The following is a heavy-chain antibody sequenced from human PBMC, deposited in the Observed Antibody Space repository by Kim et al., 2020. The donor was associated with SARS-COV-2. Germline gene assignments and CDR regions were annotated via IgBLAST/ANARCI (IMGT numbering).Heavy chain of an antibody. V-gene: IGHV3-23*01. CDR3: XXREGXXSGXXXY. CDR2: XXGSGGTT. CDR1: GFTFSSYG. J-gene: IGHJ4*01. Sequence: GGSLRLSCAASGFTFSSYGMTWVRQAPGKGLXXVAAXXGSGGTTYYADSVKGRFXXSRXXXKNXXXLQMNSLRAEDTAXXYWXXREGXXSGXXXYWXXGTLXXVSS. D-gene: IGHD6-19*01.